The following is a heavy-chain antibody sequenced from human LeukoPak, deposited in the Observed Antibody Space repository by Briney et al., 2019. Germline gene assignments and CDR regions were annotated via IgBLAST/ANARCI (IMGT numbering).Heavy chain of an antibody. CDR3: ARGVVVTSFDY. CDR2: ISSSGSTI. J-gene: IGHJ4*02. Sequence: GGSLRLSCAASGFTFSDYCTSWIRQAPGKGLEWVSYISSSGSTIYYADSVKGRFTISRDNAKNSLYLQMNSLRAEDTAVYYCARGVVVTSFDYWGQGTLVTVSS. V-gene: IGHV3-11*01. D-gene: IGHD2-21*02. CDR1: GFTFSDYC.